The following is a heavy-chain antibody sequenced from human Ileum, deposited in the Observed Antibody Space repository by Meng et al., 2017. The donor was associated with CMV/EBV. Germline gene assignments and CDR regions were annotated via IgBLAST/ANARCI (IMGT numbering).Heavy chain of an antibody. CDR3: AKDNGYGGSYFDF. Sequence: GESLKISCAASGFSFSTYAMSWVRQAPGKGLEWVSAISGRGTSTYYRDSVTGRFTISRDNSKNTLFLQMNSLRVEDTAVYYCAKDNGYGGSYFDFWGPGTRVTVSS. V-gene: IGHV3-23*01. J-gene: IGHJ4*02. CDR1: GFSFSTYA. D-gene: IGHD3-10*01. CDR2: ISGRGTST.